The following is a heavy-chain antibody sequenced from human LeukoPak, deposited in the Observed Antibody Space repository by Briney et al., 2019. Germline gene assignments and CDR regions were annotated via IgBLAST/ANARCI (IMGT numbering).Heavy chain of an antibody. Sequence: GGSLRLSCTASGFNSGDYGLSWVRQAPGKGLEWVSSISRSGSTKYYADSVKGRFTISRDNAKNSLFLQMNSLRAEDTAVYYCARVLRYCSGGNCYSGGLGYMDVWGKGTTVTISS. J-gene: IGHJ6*03. V-gene: IGHV3-11*01. CDR1: GFNSGDYG. CDR3: ARVLRYCSGGNCYSGGLGYMDV. CDR2: ISRSGSTK. D-gene: IGHD2-15*01.